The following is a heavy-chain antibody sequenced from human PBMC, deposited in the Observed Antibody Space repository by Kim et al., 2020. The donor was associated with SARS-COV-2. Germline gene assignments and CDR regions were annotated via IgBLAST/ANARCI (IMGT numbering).Heavy chain of an antibody. CDR2: INSDGSYT. D-gene: IGHD5-12*01. J-gene: IGHJ4*02. V-gene: IGHV3-74*01. CDR1: GFSFINYW. Sequence: GGSLRLSCAASGFSFINYWMHWVRQAPGKGLVWVSRINSDGSYTSYADSVKGRFTISRDNAKNTLYLQMNSLTAEDTAVYYCARVDIVATGGFDYWGQGTLVTVSS. CDR3: ARVDIVATGGFDY.